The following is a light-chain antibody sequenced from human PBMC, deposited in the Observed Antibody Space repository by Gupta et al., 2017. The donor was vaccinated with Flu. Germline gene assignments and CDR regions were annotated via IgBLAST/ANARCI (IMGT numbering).Light chain of an antibody. J-gene: IGLJ2*01. CDR2: EIY. CDR3: QPLYSDSADVV. CDR1: TLVEKF. Sequence: VSVSPGQTVHIPCSGATLVEKFPTLYQQKPGQSPLLVIFEIYRRPSGLPERFSVSVSAHTAPLTISGPPAMHEADYYCQPLYSDSADVVFGG. V-gene: IGLV3-1*01.